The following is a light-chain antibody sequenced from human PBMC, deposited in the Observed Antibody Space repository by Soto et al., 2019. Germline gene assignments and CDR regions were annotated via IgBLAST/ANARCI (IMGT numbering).Light chain of an antibody. CDR1: SSDIGAHNY. CDR3: SSYTTTSTLDVL. CDR2: DVS. J-gene: IGLJ2*01. V-gene: IGLV2-14*03. Sequence: QSALTQPASVSGSPGQSITISCTGTSSDIGAHNYVSWYQQHPGKAPKLIISDVSNRPSGVSNRFSGSKSANTASLTISGLRAEDEADYYCSSYTTTSTLDVLFGGGTKLTVL.